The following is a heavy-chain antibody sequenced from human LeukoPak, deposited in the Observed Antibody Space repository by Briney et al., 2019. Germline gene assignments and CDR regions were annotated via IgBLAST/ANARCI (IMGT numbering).Heavy chain of an antibody. CDR2: ISSDGTNK. Sequence: PGGSLRLSCAASRFTFRNYAMHWVRQAPGKGLEWVAVISSDGTNKDYADSVKGRFTISRDNAKNSLYLQMNSLRAEDTAVYYCARANDNYYYYYMDVWGKGTTVTISS. CDR3: ARANDNYYYYYMDV. D-gene: IGHD3-9*01. CDR1: RFTFRNYA. J-gene: IGHJ6*03. V-gene: IGHV3-30*04.